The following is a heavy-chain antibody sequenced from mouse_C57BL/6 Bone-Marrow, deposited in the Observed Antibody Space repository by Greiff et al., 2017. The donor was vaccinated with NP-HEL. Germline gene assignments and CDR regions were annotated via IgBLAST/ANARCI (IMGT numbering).Heavy chain of an antibody. D-gene: IGHD1-1*01. CDR1: GYTFTSYW. CDR3: ATAYYYGSSYVSWLAY. CDR2: IDPSDSYT. Sequence: QVQLQQPGAELVMPGASVKLSCKASGYTFTSYWMHWVKQRPGQGLEWIGEIDPSDSYTNYNPKFKGKSTLTVDKSSSTAYMQLSSLTSEGPAVSCCATAYYYGSSYVSWLAYWGQGTLVTVSA. V-gene: IGHV1-69*01. J-gene: IGHJ3*01.